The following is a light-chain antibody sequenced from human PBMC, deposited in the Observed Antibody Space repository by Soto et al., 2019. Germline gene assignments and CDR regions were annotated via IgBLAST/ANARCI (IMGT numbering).Light chain of an antibody. Sequence: QSVLTQPPSVSGAPGQRVTISCTGNSSNIGAGYDVHWYQQLPGRAPKLLIFGNRNRPSGVPDRFSGSRSGSSASLAITGLQAEDEADYYCHSYDTTVSGEVFGGGTKVTVL. CDR2: GNR. CDR1: SSNIGAGYD. V-gene: IGLV1-40*01. J-gene: IGLJ3*02. CDR3: HSYDTTVSGEV.